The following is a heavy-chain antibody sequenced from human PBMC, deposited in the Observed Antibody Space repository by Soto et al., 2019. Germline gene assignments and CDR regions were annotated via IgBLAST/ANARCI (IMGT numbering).Heavy chain of an antibody. V-gene: IGHV4-39*01. J-gene: IGHJ6*02. CDR3: ARQTSFGGYYYHGMDV. CDR1: GGSISSSSYY. CDR2: IYYSGST. D-gene: IGHD3-16*01. Sequence: SETLSLTCTVSGGSISSSSYYWGWIRQPPGKGLEWIGSIYYSGSTYYNPSLKSRVTISVDTSKNQFSLKLSSVTAADTAVYYCARQTSFGGYYYHGMDVWGQGTTVTVSS.